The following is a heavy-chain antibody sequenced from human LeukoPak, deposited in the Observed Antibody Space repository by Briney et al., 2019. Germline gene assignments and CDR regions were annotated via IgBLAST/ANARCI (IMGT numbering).Heavy chain of an antibody. CDR3: AESYCSGGSCYGGGY. J-gene: IGHJ4*02. D-gene: IGHD2-15*01. V-gene: IGHV4-34*01. CDR2: INHSGST. CDR1: GGSFSGYY. Sequence: PSETLSLTCAVYGGSFSGYYWSWIRQPPGKGLEWIGEINHSGSTNYNPSLKSRVTISVDTSKNQFSLKLSSVTAADTAVYYCAESYCSGGSCYGGGYWGQGTLVTVSS.